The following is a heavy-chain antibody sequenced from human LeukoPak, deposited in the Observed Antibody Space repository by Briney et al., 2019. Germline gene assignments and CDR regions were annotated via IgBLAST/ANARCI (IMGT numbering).Heavy chain of an antibody. Sequence: ASVKVSCKASGYPFTGYYMHWVRQAPGQGLEWMGWINPNSGGTNYAQKFQGRVTMTRDTSISTAYMELSRLRSDDTAVYYCARNFYFDSSGYYHYWGQGTLVTVSS. D-gene: IGHD3-22*01. CDR2: INPNSGGT. J-gene: IGHJ4*02. CDR1: GYPFTGYY. V-gene: IGHV1-2*02. CDR3: ARNFYFDSSGYYHY.